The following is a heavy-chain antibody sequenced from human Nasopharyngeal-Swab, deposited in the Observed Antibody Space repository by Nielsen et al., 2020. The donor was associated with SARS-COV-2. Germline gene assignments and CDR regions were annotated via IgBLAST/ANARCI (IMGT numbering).Heavy chain of an antibody. J-gene: IGHJ6*02. D-gene: IGHD3-16*01. CDR2: IYYSGST. Sequence: RQAPGKGLEWIGSIYYSGSTYYNPSLKSRVTISVDTSKNQFSLKLSSVTAADTAVYYCARRVARAPRHEGDYYYGMDVWGQGTTATVSS. CDR3: ARRVARAPRHEGDYYYGMDV. V-gene: IGHV4-39*01.